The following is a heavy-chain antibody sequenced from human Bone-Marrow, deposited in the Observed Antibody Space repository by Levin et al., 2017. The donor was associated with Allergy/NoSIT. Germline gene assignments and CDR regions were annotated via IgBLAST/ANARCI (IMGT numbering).Heavy chain of an antibody. CDR1: GFTFSTYS. Sequence: GGSLRLSCAASGFTFSTYSLHWVRQVPGKGLEWVALISHDVNKYYYSDSVEGRFTISRDNSKNTLYLQMSSLRPDDAAVYYCARGGEWELPFDSWGQGTLVTVAS. J-gene: IGHJ4*02. CDR2: ISHDVNKY. D-gene: IGHD1-26*01. CDR3: ARGGEWELPFDS. V-gene: IGHV3-30*03.